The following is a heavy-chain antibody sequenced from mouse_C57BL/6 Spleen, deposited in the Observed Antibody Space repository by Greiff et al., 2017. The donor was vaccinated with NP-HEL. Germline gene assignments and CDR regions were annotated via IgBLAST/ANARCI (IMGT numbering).Heavy chain of an antibody. J-gene: IGHJ1*03. CDR1: GFTFTDYY. CDR2: IRNKANGYTT. D-gene: IGHD1-1*01. Sequence: DVKLVESGGGLVQPGGSLSLSCAASGFTFTDYYMSWLRQPPGKALEWLGFIRNKANGYTTEYSASVKGRFTISRDNSQSILYLQMNALRAEDSVTFYCARYYYYGSSYGWYFDVWGTGTTVTVSS. V-gene: IGHV7-3*01. CDR3: ARYYYYGSSYGWYFDV.